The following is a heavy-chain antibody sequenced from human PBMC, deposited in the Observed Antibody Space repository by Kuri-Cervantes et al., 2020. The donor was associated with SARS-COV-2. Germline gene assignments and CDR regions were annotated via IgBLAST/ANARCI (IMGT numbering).Heavy chain of an antibody. V-gene: IGHV4-34*01. D-gene: IGHD3-10*01. Sequence: SETLSLTCAVYGGSFSGYYWSWIRQPPGKGLEWIGEINNSGSTNYNPSLKSRVTISLDTSKNQFSLKLSSVTAADTAVYYCARLSMVRVYLFDYWGQGTLVTVSS. J-gene: IGHJ4*02. CDR1: GGSFSGYY. CDR2: INNSGST. CDR3: ARLSMVRVYLFDY.